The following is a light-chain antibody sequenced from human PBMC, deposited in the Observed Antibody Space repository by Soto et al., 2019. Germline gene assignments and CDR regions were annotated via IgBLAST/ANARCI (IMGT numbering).Light chain of an antibody. CDR2: EGS. CDR1: SSDVGTYNL. V-gene: IGLV2-23*01. Sequence: QSVLTQPASVSGSPGQSITISCTGTSSDVGTYNLVSWYQQHPGKAPKLMLYEGSKRPSGVSNRFSGSNSGNTASLTISGLQAEDEADYYCCSYAAGSAPSVFGTGTKVTVL. CDR3: CSYAAGSAPSV. J-gene: IGLJ1*01.